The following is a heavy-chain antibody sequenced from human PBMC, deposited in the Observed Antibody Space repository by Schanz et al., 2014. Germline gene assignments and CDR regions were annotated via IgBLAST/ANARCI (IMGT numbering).Heavy chain of an antibody. D-gene: IGHD1-1*01. CDR1: GFTFRDYY. Sequence: QVQLVESGGGLVKPGGSLRLSCAASGFTFRDYYMSWIRQAPGKGLEWVSDISSGSSYANYADSVKGRFTISRDNSKNTLYLQMNSLRAGDTAVYYCARGTDWNLHYWGQGALVTDSS. CDR2: ISSGSSYA. CDR3: ARGTDWNLHY. V-gene: IGHV3-11*06. J-gene: IGHJ4*02.